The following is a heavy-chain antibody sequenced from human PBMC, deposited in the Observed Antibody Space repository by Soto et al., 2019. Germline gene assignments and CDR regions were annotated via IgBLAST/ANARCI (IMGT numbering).Heavy chain of an antibody. D-gene: IGHD2-21*02. V-gene: IGHV3-23*01. J-gene: IGHJ5*02. CDR1: GFTFSSYA. CDR3: GKFYGGNSAHTYTIEH. Sequence: EVQRLESGGGLVQPGGSLRLSCAASGFTFSSYAMSLVRQAPGQWLEWVSTSSTSGGSTHYEDSVKGRFTIYRDNSKKTLYLQMKSLRAEDTAIYYCGKFYGGNSAHTYTIEHWGQGTLVTVSS. CDR2: SSTSGGST.